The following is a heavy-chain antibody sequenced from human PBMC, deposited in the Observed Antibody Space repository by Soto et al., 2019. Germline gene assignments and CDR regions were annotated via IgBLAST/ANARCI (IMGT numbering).Heavy chain of an antibody. V-gene: IGHV1-69*08. J-gene: IGHJ5*02. CDR3: AGEPDSHYNDSHASSYP. CDR1: GGTFSTYT. Sequence: QVQLVQSGAEVKKPGSSVKVSCKASGGTFSTYTITWVRQAPGQGLEWMGRIIPIIRIINYAQKFQGRVTISADKFTGTAYMELTGLRSDDTAVYYCAGEPDSHYNDSHASSYPWGQGTLVTVSS. CDR2: IIPIIRII. D-gene: IGHD4-4*01.